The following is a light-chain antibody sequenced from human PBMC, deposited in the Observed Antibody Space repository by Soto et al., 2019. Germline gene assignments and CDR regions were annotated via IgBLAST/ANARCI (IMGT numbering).Light chain of an antibody. J-gene: IGLJ3*02. Sequence: QPVLTQPPSASGTPGQRVTISCSGSSSNIGINYVYWYQQLPGTAPKLLIYRNNQRPSGVPDRFSGSKSGTSASRAISGLRSEDGADYYCAAWDDSLSSPVFGGGTKLTVL. CDR3: AAWDDSLSSPV. CDR2: RNN. CDR1: SSNIGINY. V-gene: IGLV1-47*01.